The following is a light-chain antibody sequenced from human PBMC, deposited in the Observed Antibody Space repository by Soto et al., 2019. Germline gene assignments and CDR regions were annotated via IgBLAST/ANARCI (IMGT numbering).Light chain of an antibody. Sequence: QSALTQPPSASGSPGQSVTISCTGTSSDVGGYDYASWYQQHPGKAPKLMIYEVSKRPSGVPDRFSGSKSGNTASLTVSGLQAEDEADYYCSSYAGSSTYVFGTGTKVTVL. CDR2: EVS. CDR1: SSDVGGYDY. V-gene: IGLV2-8*01. J-gene: IGLJ1*01. CDR3: SSYAGSSTYV.